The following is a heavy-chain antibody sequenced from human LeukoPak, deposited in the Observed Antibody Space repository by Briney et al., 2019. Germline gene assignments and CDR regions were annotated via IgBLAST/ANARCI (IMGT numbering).Heavy chain of an antibody. CDR3: ARVGAAYGMDV. D-gene: IGHD4/OR15-4a*01. CDR1: GGSISSYY. Sequence: PSETLSLTCTVSGGSISSYYWSWIRQPPGKGLEWIGYIYYSGSTNYNPSLKSRVTISVDTSKNQFSLKLSSATAADTAVYYCARVGAAYGMDVWGQGTTVTVSS. CDR2: IYYSGST. J-gene: IGHJ6*02. V-gene: IGHV4-59*01.